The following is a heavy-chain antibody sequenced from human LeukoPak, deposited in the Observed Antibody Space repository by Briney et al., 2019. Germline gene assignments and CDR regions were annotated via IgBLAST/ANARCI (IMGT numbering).Heavy chain of an antibody. Sequence: GGSLRLSCVVSRLTFNSNAMYWVRQAPGKGLGWVSGISVSGGSEYYADSVKGRFSVSRDNSKHTLYLPMTSLRAQHTPVYFCASHAHHYDSSGYFASWGQGALLPVSS. V-gene: IGHV3-23*01. D-gene: IGHD3-22*01. CDR1: RLTFNSNA. CDR2: ISVSGGSE. J-gene: IGHJ4*02. CDR3: ASHAHHYDSSGYFAS.